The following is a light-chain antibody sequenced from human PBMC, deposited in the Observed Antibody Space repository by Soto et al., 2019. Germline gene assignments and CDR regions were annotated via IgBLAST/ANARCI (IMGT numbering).Light chain of an antibody. J-gene: IGKJ5*01. V-gene: IGKV1-39*01. CDR2: AAS. CDR3: QQSYSTLSIT. CDR1: ESISRH. Sequence: DIQMTQSPSSLSASVGDRVTITCRASESISRHLNWYQQKPGKAPNLLIYAASSLQNGVPSRFSGSGSGTDFTLTISNLHPEDFATYYCQQSYSTLSITFGQGTRLEIK.